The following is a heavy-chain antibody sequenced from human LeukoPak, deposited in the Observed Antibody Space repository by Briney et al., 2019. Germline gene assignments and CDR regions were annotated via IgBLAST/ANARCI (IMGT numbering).Heavy chain of an antibody. CDR3: ARADNTMVRGAKHYYYYYGMDV. CDR2: INHSGST. J-gene: IGHJ6*04. D-gene: IGHD3-10*01. V-gene: IGHV4-34*01. Sequence: SETLSLTCAVYGGSFSGYYWSWIRQPPGKGLEWIGEINHSGSTNYNLSLKSRVTISVDTSKNQFSLKLSSVTAADTAVYYCARADNTMVRGAKHYYYYYGMDVWGKGTTVTVSS. CDR1: GGSFSGYY.